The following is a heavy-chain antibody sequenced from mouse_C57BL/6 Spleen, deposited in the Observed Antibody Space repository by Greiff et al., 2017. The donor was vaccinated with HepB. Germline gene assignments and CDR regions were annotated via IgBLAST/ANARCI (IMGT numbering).Heavy chain of an antibody. J-gene: IGHJ3*01. Sequence: EVKLVESGGGLVQPKGSLKLSCAASGFSFNTYAMNWVRQAPGKGLEWVARIRSKSNNYATYYADSVKDRFTISRDDSESMLYLQMNNLKTEDTAMYYCVRHEGNRFAYWGQGTLVTVSA. CDR1: GFSFNTYA. D-gene: IGHD2-1*01. V-gene: IGHV10-1*01. CDR2: IRSKSNNYAT. CDR3: VRHEGNRFAY.